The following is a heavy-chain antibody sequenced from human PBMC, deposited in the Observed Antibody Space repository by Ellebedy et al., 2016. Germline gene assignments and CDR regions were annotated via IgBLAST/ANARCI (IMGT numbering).Heavy chain of an antibody. CDR1: GYTFTSYD. CDR2: MNPNSGNT. CDR3: ERGGHYYDNSGYLNMAFDI. D-gene: IGHD3-22*01. V-gene: IGHV1-8*01. J-gene: IGHJ3*02. Sequence: ASVKVSCKASGYTFTSYDINWVRQATGQGLEWMGWMNPNSGNTGYGQKFQGRVTMTRNTSTSTASIELSSLRSEDTAVYYCERGGHYYDNSGYLNMAFDIWGQGTMVTVAS.